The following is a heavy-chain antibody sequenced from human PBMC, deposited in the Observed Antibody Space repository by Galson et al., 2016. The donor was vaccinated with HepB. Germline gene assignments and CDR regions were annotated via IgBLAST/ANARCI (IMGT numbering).Heavy chain of an antibody. Sequence: CAISGDSVSSKSAAWSWIRQSPSRGLEWLGRTYYRSKWYNDYAVSVKGRISINPDTSKNQFSLQLNSVTPEETAVYYCARDRGAYDSGYYLPDAFDVWGQGTMISVSS. CDR2: TYYRSKWYN. D-gene: IGHD3-22*01. J-gene: IGHJ3*01. CDR3: ARDRGAYDSGYYLPDAFDV. V-gene: IGHV6-1*01. CDR1: GDSVSSKSAA.